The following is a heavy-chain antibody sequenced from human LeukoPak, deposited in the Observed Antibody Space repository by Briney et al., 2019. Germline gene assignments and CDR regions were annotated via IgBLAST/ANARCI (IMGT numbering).Heavy chain of an antibody. V-gene: IGHV3-48*01. CDR3: ARDQWLDY. Sequence: GGSLRLSCAASVFTFTGYIMNWVRQAPGKGLEWVSFISSTSNTIYYADSVKGRFTVSRDNAKNSLYLQMNSLRAEDTAVYYCARDQWLDYWGQGTLVTVSS. CDR2: ISSTSNTI. CDR1: VFTFTGYI. J-gene: IGHJ4*02. D-gene: IGHD6-19*01.